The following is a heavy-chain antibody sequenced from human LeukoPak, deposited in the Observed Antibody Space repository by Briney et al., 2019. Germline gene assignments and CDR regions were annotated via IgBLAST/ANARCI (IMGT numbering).Heavy chain of an antibody. CDR1: GYSFINHY. Sequence: ASVKVSCKASGYSFINHYMHWVRQAPGQGLEWLGLISPSGDRTWYAQKFQGKCTMTRDMSTSTDYMELSSLRSEDTAVYYCARDNSVGDYAWWFDPWAREPWSPSPQ. D-gene: IGHD1-26*01. CDR2: ISPSGDRT. J-gene: IGHJ5*02. V-gene: IGHV1-46*01. CDR3: ARDNSVGDYAWWFDP.